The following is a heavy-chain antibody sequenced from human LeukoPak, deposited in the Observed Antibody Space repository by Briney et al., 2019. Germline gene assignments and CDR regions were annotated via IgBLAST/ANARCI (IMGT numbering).Heavy chain of an antibody. CDR2: IYYSGST. CDR3: ARLAAAGTRTGIDS. V-gene: IGHV4-34*01. CDR1: GGSFSGYY. J-gene: IGHJ4*02. D-gene: IGHD6-13*01. Sequence: PSETLSLICAVYGGSFSGYYWSWIRQPPGKGLEWIGNIYYSGSTYYNPSLKSRLTISVDTSKNQFSLKLSSVTAADTAVYYCARLAAAGTRTGIDSWGQGTLVTVSS.